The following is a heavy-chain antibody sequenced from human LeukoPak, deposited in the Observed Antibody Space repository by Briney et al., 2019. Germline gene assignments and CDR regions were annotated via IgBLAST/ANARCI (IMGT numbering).Heavy chain of an antibody. CDR2: IYHSGST. Sequence: PSQTLSLTCTVSGGSISSGGYYWSWIRQPPGKGLEWIGYIYHSGSTYYNPSLKSRVTISVDRSKNQFSLKLSSVTAADTAVYYCARKRRSSSSLQPSFFDYWGQGTLVTVSS. CDR3: ARKRRSSSSLQPSFFDY. CDR1: GGSISSGGYY. D-gene: IGHD6-6*01. J-gene: IGHJ4*02. V-gene: IGHV4-30-2*01.